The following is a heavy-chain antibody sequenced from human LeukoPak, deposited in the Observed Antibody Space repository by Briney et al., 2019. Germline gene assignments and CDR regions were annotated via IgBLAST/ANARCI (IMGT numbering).Heavy chain of an antibody. J-gene: IGHJ6*02. V-gene: IGHV1-2*02. CDR2: INPNSGGT. D-gene: IGHD6-19*01. CDR1: GYTFTGYY. Sequence: ASVKVSCKASGYTFTGYYMLWVRQAPGHGLEWMGWINPNSGGTHYEQKFQGRVILTRDTSINTAYLELSRLRSDDTAVYYCARLTIAVAGTRATGMDVWGQGTTVTVCS. CDR3: ARLTIAVAGTRATGMDV.